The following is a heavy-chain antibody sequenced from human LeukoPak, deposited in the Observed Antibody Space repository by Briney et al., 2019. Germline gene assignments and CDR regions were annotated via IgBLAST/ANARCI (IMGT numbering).Heavy chain of an antibody. CDR1: GGTFSSYA. CDR3: AAAVRIAARGGRFDY. D-gene: IGHD6-13*01. V-gene: IGHV1-69*05. J-gene: IGHJ4*02. Sequence: SVKVSCKASGGTFSSYAISWVRQAPGQGLEWMGGIIPIIGTANYAQKFQGRVTITTDESTSTAYMELSSLRSEDTAVYYRAAAVRIAARGGRFDYWGQGTLVTVSS. CDR2: IIPIIGTA.